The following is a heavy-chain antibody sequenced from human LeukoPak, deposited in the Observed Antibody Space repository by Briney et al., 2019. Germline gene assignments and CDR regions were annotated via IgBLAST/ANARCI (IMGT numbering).Heavy chain of an antibody. Sequence: WVRQAPGKGLEWIGNIFYSGNTYYNPSLKSRVTISLDTSKNQFSLKLSSVTAADTAVYYCARLGGYKTFDYWGQGTLVTVSS. CDR3: ARLGGYKTFDY. D-gene: IGHD5-18*01. V-gene: IGHV4-39*01. CDR2: IFYSGNT. J-gene: IGHJ4*02.